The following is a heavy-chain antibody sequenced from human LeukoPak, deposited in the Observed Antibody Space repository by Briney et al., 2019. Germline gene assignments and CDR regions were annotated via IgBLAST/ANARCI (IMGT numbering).Heavy chain of an antibody. CDR2: IYTSGST. J-gene: IGHJ4*02. CDR1: GGSISSGSFY. Sequence: PSETLSLTCTVSGGSISSGSFYWSWIRPPAGEGLEWIGRIYTSGSTNYNPSLKSRVTISVDTSKNQFSLKLSSVTAADTAVYYCARLGGDGYNWDYFDYWGQGTLVTVSS. CDR3: ARLGGDGYNWDYFDY. D-gene: IGHD5-24*01. V-gene: IGHV4-61*02.